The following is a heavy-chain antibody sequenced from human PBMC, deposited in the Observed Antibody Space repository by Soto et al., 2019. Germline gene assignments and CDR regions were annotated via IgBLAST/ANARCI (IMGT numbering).Heavy chain of an antibody. CDR3: AKDRIQLWLDY. V-gene: IGHV3-30*18. CDR2: ISYDGSNK. Sequence: GGSLRLSCATSGFPFSDYYMSWIRQAPGKGLEWVAVISYDGSNKYYADSVKGRFTISRDNSKNTLYLQMNSLRAEDTAVYYCAKDRIQLWLDYWGQGTLVTVSS. D-gene: IGHD5-18*01. CDR1: GFPFSDYY. J-gene: IGHJ4*02.